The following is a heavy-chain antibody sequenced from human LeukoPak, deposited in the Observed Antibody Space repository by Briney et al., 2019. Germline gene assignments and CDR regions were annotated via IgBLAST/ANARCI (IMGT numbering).Heavy chain of an antibody. J-gene: IGHJ4*02. V-gene: IGHV3-9*01. D-gene: IGHD3-10*01. CDR2: ISWNSGSI. CDR3: AKDRYGSGSYEFFDY. CDR1: GFTFDDYA. Sequence: GGSLRLSCAASGFTFDDYAMHWVRQAPGKGLEWVSGISWNSGSIGYADSVKGRFTISRDNAKNSLYLQVNSLRAEDTALYYCAKDRYGSGSYEFFDYWGQGTLVTVSS.